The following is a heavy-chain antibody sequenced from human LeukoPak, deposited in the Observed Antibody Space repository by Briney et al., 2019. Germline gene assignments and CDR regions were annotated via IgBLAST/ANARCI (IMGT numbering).Heavy chain of an antibody. CDR3: AKTWDSTNWYVSYYFDY. V-gene: IGHV3-23*01. Sequence: GGSLRLSCAASGFTFSSFGMSWVRQAPGKGLKWVSAISGSGGSTYYADSVKGRFTISRDNSKNTLYLQMNSLRAEDTAVYYCAKTWDSTNWYVSYYFDYWGQGTLVTVSS. CDR2: ISGSGGST. CDR1: GFTFSSFG. J-gene: IGHJ4*02. D-gene: IGHD6-13*01.